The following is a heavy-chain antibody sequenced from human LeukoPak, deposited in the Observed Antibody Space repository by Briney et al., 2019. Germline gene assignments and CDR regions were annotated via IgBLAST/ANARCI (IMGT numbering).Heavy chain of an antibody. CDR1: GFTFSRSW. D-gene: IGHD3-22*01. CDR2: INHSGNT. Sequence: PGGSLRLSCAASGFTFSRSWMSWVRQPPGKGLEWIGEINHSGNTNYNPSLKSRVSISVDTSKNQFSLRLNSVTAADTAVYYCARGGLWYYYDSSGPEYFQHWGQGTLVTVSS. CDR3: ARGGLWYYYDSSGPEYFQH. J-gene: IGHJ1*01. V-gene: IGHV4-4*02.